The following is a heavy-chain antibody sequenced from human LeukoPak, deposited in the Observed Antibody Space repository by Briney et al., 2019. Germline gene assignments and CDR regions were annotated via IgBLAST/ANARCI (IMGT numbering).Heavy chain of an antibody. D-gene: IGHD1-26*01. CDR2: IIPIFGTA. CDR3: ARGVGATQPFDY. Sequence: ASVKVSCKASGGTFSSYAISWVRQAPGQGLEWMGGIIPIFGTANYAQKFQGRVTFTADESTSTAYMELSSLRSEDTAVYYCARGVGATQPFDYWGQGTLVTVSS. V-gene: IGHV1-69*13. CDR1: GGTFSSYA. J-gene: IGHJ4*02.